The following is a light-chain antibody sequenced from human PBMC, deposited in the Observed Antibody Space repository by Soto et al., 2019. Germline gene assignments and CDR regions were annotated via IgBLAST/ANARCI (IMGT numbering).Light chain of an antibody. CDR1: QSISSY. V-gene: IGKV1-39*01. CDR3: QQSYSAPPWT. J-gene: IGKJ1*01. Sequence: DIQMTQSPSSLSASVGDRVAITCRASQSISSYLNWYQQKPGKAPRLLIYAASTVQTGVPPRFSGSGSGTDFTLTISSLRLDDIATSFCQQSYSAPPWTFGQGTKVDIK. CDR2: AAS.